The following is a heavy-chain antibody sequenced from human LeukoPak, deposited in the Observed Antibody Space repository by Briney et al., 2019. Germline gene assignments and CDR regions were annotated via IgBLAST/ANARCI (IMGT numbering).Heavy chain of an antibody. J-gene: IGHJ4*02. D-gene: IGHD1-26*01. Sequence: GRSLRLSCAASGFTFSSYAMHWVRQAPGKGLEWVAVISYDGSNKYYADSVKGRFTISRDNSKNTPYLQMNSLRAEDTAVYYCARAMGAGTDYWGQGTLVTVSS. CDR1: GFTFSSYA. V-gene: IGHV3-30-3*01. CDR2: ISYDGSNK. CDR3: ARAMGAGTDY.